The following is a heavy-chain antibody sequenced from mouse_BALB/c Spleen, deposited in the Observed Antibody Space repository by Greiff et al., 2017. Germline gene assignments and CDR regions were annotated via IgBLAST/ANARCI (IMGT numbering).Heavy chain of an antibody. D-gene: IGHD2-4*01. Sequence: VHLVESGPGLVQPSQSLSITCTVSGFSLTSYGVHWVRQSPGKGLEWLGVIWSGGSTDYNAAFISRLSISKDNSKSQVFFKMNSLQANDTAIYYCARTPYDYYYAMDYWGQGTSVTVSS. CDR2: IWSGGST. CDR3: ARTPYDYYYAMDY. J-gene: IGHJ4*01. CDR1: GFSLTSYG. V-gene: IGHV2-2*02.